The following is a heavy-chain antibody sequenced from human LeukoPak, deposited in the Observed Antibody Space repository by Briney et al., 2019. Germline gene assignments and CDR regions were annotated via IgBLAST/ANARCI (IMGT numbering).Heavy chain of an antibody. CDR2: ILYDGSNK. V-gene: IGHV3-30-3*01. Sequence: GGSLRLSCAASGFTFSSYAMHWVRQAPGKGLEWVAVILYDGSNKYYADSVKGRFTISRDNSKNTLYLQMNSLRAEDTAVYYCARDGPVDTAMGFDYWGQGTLVTVSS. D-gene: IGHD5-18*01. CDR1: GFTFSSYA. J-gene: IGHJ4*02. CDR3: ARDGPVDTAMGFDY.